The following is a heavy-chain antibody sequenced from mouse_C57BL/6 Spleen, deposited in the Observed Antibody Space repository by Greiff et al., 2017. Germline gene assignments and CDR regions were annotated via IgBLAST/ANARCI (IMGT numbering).Heavy chain of an antibody. Sequence: EVMLVESGGGLVKPGGSLKLSCAASGFTFSSYAMSWVRQTPEKRLEWVATISDGGSYTYYPDNVKGRFTISRDNAKNNLYLQMSHLKSEDTAMYYCAREATVVATPFDYWGQGTTLTVSS. D-gene: IGHD1-1*01. CDR2: ISDGGSYT. V-gene: IGHV5-4*01. CDR1: GFTFSSYA. CDR3: AREATVVATPFDY. J-gene: IGHJ2*01.